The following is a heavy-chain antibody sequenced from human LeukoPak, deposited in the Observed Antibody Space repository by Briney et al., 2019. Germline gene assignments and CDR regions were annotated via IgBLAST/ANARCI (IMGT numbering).Heavy chain of an antibody. J-gene: IGHJ3*02. CDR2: ISSSGSTI. V-gene: IGHV3-48*03. CDR1: GFTFSSYE. Sequence: GGSLRLSCAASGFTFSSYEMNWVRQAPGKGLEWVSYISSSGSTIYYADSVKGRFTISRDNAKNSLYLQMNSLRAEDTAVYYCARVGGGYCSSTSCYAHGGAFGIWGQGTMVTVSS. D-gene: IGHD2-2*03. CDR3: ARVGGGYCSSTSCYAHGGAFGI.